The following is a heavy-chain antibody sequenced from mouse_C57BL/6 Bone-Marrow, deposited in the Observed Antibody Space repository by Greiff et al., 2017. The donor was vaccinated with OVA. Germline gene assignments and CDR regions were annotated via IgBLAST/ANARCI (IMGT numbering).Heavy chain of an antibody. D-gene: IGHD1-1*01. CDR2: IYPGNSDT. CDR1: GYTFTSYW. CDR3: TIPPHYYGRAGYYAMDY. V-gene: IGHV1-5*01. Sequence: EVQLQQSGTVLARPGASVKMSCKTSGYTFTSYWMHWVKQRPGQGLEWIGAIYPGNSDTSYNQKFKGKAKLTAVTSASTAYMELSSLTNEDSAVYYCTIPPHYYGRAGYYAMDYWGQGTSVTVSS. J-gene: IGHJ4*01.